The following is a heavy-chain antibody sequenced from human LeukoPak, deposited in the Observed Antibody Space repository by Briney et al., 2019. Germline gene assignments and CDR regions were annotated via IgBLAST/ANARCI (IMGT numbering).Heavy chain of an antibody. D-gene: IGHD1-1*01. J-gene: IGHJ3*01. CDR2: ISAYNGNT. Sequence: GASVKVSCKASGGTFSSYAISWVRQAPGQGLEWMGWISAYNGNTNYAQKLQGRVTMTTDTSTSTAYMELRSLRSDDTAVYYCARGRRGIVGTTAAFDVWGQGTMVTVSS. CDR3: ARGRRGIVGTTAAFDV. CDR1: GGTFSSYA. V-gene: IGHV1-18*01.